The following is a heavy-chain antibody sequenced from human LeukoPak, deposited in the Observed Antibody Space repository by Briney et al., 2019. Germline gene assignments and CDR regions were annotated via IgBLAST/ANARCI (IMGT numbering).Heavy chain of an antibody. CDR2: ISSSSSYI. CDR1: GFTFSSYS. D-gene: IGHD4/OR15-4a*01. V-gene: IGHV3-21*01. Sequence: GGSLRLSCGASGFTFSSYSMNWVRQAPGKGLEWVSSISSSSSYIYYADSVKGRFTISRDNAKNSLYLQMNSLRAEDTAVYYCAREMGAGYYYYYGMDVWGKGTTVTVSS. CDR3: AREMGAGYYYYYGMDV. J-gene: IGHJ6*04.